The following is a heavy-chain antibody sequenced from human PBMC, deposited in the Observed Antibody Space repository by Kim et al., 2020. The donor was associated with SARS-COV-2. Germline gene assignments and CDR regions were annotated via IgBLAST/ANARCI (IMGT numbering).Heavy chain of an antibody. CDR1: GYTFTSYA. CDR3: ARDHAAAAGRGGTDYYFDY. CDR2: INAGNGNT. V-gene: IGHV1-3*01. Sequence: ASVKVSCKASGYTFTSYAMHWVRQAPGQRLEWMGWINAGNGNTKYSQKFQGRVTITRDTSASTAYMELSSLRSEDTAVYYCARDHAAAAGRGGTDYYFDYWGQGTLVTVSS. D-gene: IGHD6-13*01. J-gene: IGHJ4*02.